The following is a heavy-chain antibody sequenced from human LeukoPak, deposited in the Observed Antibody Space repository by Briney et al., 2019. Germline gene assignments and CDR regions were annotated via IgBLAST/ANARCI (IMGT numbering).Heavy chain of an antibody. CDR2: VKSKSAGETT. CDR3: TLIQGWGSGSYYRDF. D-gene: IGHD3-10*01. CDR1: GLSISNDW. J-gene: IGHJ4*02. V-gene: IGHV3-15*01. Sequence: GGSLRLSCAASGLSISNDWMSWVRQAPGKGLEWVARVKSKSAGETTDYAAPVKGRFTISRDVSKNTLYLQMNSLKTEDTAVYYCTLIQGWGSGSYYRDFWGQGTLVTVSS.